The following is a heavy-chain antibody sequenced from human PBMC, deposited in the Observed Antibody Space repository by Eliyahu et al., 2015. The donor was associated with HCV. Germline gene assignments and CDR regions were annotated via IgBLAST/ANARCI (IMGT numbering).Heavy chain of an antibody. CDR3: ARGEGFGELPIDY. D-gene: IGHD3-10*01. J-gene: IGHJ4*02. CDR2: IWYDGSNK. Sequence: QVQLVESGGGVVQPGRSLRLSCAASGFTFXSYGMPWVRQAPGKGLGWVAVIWYDGSNKYYADSVKGRFTISRDNSKNTLYLQMNSLRAEDTAVYYCARGEGFGELPIDYWGQGTLVTVSS. V-gene: IGHV3-33*01. CDR1: GFTFXSYG.